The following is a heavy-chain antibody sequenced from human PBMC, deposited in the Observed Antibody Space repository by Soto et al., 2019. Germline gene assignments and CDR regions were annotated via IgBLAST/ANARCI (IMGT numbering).Heavy chain of an antibody. D-gene: IGHD1-26*01. J-gene: IGHJ4*02. V-gene: IGHV4-34*01. CDR1: GGSFSGYY. CDR3: ATIVGATIGVDY. CDR2: INHSGST. Sequence: XATLSLTCAVYGGSFSGYYWSWIRQPPGKGLEWIGEINHSGSTNYNPSLKSRVTISVDTSKNQFSLKLSSVTAADTAVYYCATIVGATIGVDYWGQGTLVTVSS.